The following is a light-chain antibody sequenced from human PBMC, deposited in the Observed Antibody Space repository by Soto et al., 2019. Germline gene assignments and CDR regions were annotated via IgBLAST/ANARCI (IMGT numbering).Light chain of an antibody. J-gene: IGLJ1*01. Sequence: QSVLTQPPSVSEAPGQRVTISCTGSSSNIGAGYEAHWYQQAPGTAPKLLIYENNNRPSGVPDRFSGPKSGTSASLAITGLQAEDEAEYYCQSYDSSLSGYVFGTGTKLTVL. CDR2: ENN. CDR3: QSYDSSLSGYV. V-gene: IGLV1-40*01. CDR1: SSNIGAGYE.